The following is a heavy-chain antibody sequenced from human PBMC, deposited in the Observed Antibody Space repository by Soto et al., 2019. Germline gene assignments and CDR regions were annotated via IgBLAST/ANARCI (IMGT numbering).Heavy chain of an antibody. CDR3: AGGACDSDH. CDR2: ILYDGSNK. J-gene: IGHJ4*02. CDR1: GFTFSNYG. D-gene: IGHD2-21*02. Sequence: QVQLVESGGDVVQPGRSLRLSCAASGFTFSNYGMHWARQAPGKGLEWGAAILYDGSNKYYADSVKGRFTISRDNSENSLLVLMTGVAADVSDLYSCAGGACDSDHCGQGTLVTVSS. V-gene: IGHV3-33*01.